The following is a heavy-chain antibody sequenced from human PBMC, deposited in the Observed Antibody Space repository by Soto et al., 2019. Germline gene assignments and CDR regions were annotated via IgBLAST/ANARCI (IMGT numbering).Heavy chain of an antibody. CDR2: FDPEDGET. Sequence: SVKDSFKVSGYTLTELSMHWVRQAPGKGLEWMGGFDPEDGETIYAQKFQGRVTMTEDTSTDTAYMELSSLRSEDTAVYYCATALVAARLFDYWGQGTLVTVSS. CDR1: GYTLTELS. V-gene: IGHV1-24*01. CDR3: ATALVAARLFDY. J-gene: IGHJ4*02. D-gene: IGHD6-6*01.